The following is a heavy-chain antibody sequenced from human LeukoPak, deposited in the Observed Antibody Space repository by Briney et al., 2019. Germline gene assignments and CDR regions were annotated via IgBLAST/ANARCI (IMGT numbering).Heavy chain of an antibody. CDR3: AHIFRITGTTPFDY. CDR1: GYTFTDYY. D-gene: IGHD1-20*01. CDR2: INPNSGGT. V-gene: IGHV1-2*02. J-gene: IGHJ4*02. Sequence: ASVKVSCKASGYTFTDYYLHWVRQAPGQGLEGMGWINPNSGGTNYAQKFQGRVTMTRDTSISTAYMELSRLTSDDTAVYYCAHIFRITGTTPFDYWGQGTLVTVSS.